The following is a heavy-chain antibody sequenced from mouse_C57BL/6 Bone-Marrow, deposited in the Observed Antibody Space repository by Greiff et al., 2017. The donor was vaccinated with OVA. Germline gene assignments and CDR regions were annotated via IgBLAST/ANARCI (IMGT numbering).Heavy chain of an antibody. CDR3: AREGLRLGFAY. V-gene: IGHV1-55*01. CDR2: IYPGSGST. Sequence: QVQLQQPGAELVKPGVSVKMSCKASGYTFTSYWITWVKQRPGQGLEWIGDIYPGSGSTNYNEKFKSKATLTVDTSSSTAYMQLSSLTAEDSAVYYCAREGLRLGFAYWGQGTLVTVSA. J-gene: IGHJ3*01. CDR1: GYTFTSYW. D-gene: IGHD2-4*01.